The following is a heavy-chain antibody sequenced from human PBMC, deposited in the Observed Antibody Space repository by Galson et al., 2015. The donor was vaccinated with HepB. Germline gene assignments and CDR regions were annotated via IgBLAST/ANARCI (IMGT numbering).Heavy chain of an antibody. V-gene: IGHV3-23*01. Sequence: SLRLFCAASGFSFSSYAMRWVRQAPGKGLEWVSGITRSGDNTYYTDSVKGRFTVSRDNSKNTLYLQMNNLRGDDTALYYCAKLPNYGEPLDYWGQGTLVTVSS. J-gene: IGHJ4*02. D-gene: IGHD4-17*01. CDR3: AKLPNYGEPLDY. CDR2: ITRSGDNT. CDR1: GFSFSSYA.